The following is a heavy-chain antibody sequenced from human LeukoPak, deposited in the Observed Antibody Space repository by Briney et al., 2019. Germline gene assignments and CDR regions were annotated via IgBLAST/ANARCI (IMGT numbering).Heavy chain of an antibody. V-gene: IGHV1-8*01. Sequence: ASVKVSCKASGYTFTSKYMHWVRQAPGQGLEWMGVINPNSGNTGYAQKFQGRVTMTRNTSISTAYMELSSLRSEDTAVYYCARLGYCSGGSCYSEEFEVDYWGQGTLVTVSS. CDR1: GYTFTSKY. J-gene: IGHJ4*02. CDR3: ARLGYCSGGSCYSEEFEVDY. D-gene: IGHD2-15*01. CDR2: INPNSGNT.